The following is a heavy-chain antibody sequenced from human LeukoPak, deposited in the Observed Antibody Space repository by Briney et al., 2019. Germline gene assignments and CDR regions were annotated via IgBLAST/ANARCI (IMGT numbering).Heavy chain of an antibody. CDR2: ISGSGVGT. CDR1: GFTFSSYT. V-gene: IGHV3-23*01. Sequence: GGSLRLSCAASGFTFSSYTMNRVRQAPGKGLEWVSAISGSGVGTYYADSVKGRFTISRDNSWNTLYLQMSSLRAEDTAVYYCAKDQVISGSEASDIWGQGTMVTVSS. D-gene: IGHD2-21*01. J-gene: IGHJ3*02. CDR3: AKDQVISGSEASDI.